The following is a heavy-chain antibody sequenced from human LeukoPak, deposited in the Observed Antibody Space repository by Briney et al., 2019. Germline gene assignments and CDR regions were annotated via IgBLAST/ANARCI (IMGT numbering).Heavy chain of an antibody. Sequence: SETLSLTCTVSGGSISSYYWSWIRQPPGKGLEWIGSIYYSGSTYYNPSLKSRVTISVDTSKNQFSLKLSSVTAADTAVYYCARAGVEGCSGGSCYPPSSWFDPWGQGTLVTVSS. J-gene: IGHJ5*02. D-gene: IGHD2-15*01. V-gene: IGHV4-39*07. CDR3: ARAGVEGCSGGSCYPPSSWFDP. CDR2: IYYSGST. CDR1: GGSISSYY.